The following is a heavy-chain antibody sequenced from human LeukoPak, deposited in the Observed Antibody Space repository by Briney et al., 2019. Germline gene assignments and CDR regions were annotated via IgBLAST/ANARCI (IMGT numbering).Heavy chain of an antibody. CDR3: ARETYYYDSSGYYYSAGLDY. CDR1: GYTFTGYY. D-gene: IGHD3-22*01. CDR2: INPNSGGT. Sequence: GASVKVSCKASGYTFTGYYMHWVRQAPGQGLERMGWINPNSGGTNYAQKFQGRVTMTRDTSISTAYMELSRLRSDDTAVYYCARETYYYDSSGYYYSAGLDYWGQGTLVTVSS. J-gene: IGHJ4*02. V-gene: IGHV1-2*02.